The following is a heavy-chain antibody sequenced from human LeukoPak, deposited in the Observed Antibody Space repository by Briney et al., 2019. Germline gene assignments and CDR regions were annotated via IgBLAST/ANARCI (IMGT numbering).Heavy chain of an antibody. V-gene: IGHV1-2*02. Sequence: GASVKVSCKASGYTFTGYYMHWVRQAPGQGLEWMGWINPNSGGTNYAQKFQGRVTMTRDTSISTAYMELSRLRSDDTAVYYCARGSSYGSVLYYYYGMDVWGQGTTVTVSS. D-gene: IGHD5-18*01. CDR3: ARGSSYGSVLYYYYGMDV. CDR2: INPNSGGT. CDR1: GYTFTGYY. J-gene: IGHJ6*02.